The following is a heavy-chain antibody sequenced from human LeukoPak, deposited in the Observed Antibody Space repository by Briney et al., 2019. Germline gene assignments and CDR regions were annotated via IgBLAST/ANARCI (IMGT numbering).Heavy chain of an antibody. CDR1: GGSISSYY. CDR3: ARSPDIVTRGYYYYYMDV. CDR2: IYTSGST. D-gene: IGHD5-12*01. V-gene: IGHV4-4*09. Sequence: SETLSLTCTVSGGSISSYYWSWIRQPPGKGLEWIGYIYTSGSTNYNPSLKSRVTISVDTSKNQFSLKLSSVTAADTAVYYCARSPDIVTRGYYYYYMDVWGKGTTVTVSS. J-gene: IGHJ6*03.